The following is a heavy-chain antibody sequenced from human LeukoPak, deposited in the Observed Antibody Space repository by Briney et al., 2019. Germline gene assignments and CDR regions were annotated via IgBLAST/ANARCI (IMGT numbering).Heavy chain of an antibody. CDR2: ISYDGSNK. Sequence: GGSLRLSCAASGFTFSSYGMHWVRQAPGKGLEWVAVISYDGSNKYYADSVEGRFTISRDNSKNTLYLQMNSLRAEDTAVYYCARANWGLTLDYWGQGTLVTVSS. CDR1: GFTFSSYG. CDR3: ARANWGLTLDY. J-gene: IGHJ4*02. V-gene: IGHV3-30*03. D-gene: IGHD7-27*01.